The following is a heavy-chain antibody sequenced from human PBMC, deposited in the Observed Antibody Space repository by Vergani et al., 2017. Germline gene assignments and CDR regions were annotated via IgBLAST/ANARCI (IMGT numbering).Heavy chain of an antibody. J-gene: IGHJ5*02. Sequence: QVQLQESGPGLVKPSETLSLTCTVSGYSISSGYYWGWIRQPPGKGLEWIGSIYHSGSTYYNPSLKSRVTISVDTSKNQFSLKLISVTAADTAVYYCASDTHSGQRADRWGQGILVTVTS. D-gene: IGHD6-19*01. CDR3: ASDTHSGQRADR. CDR1: GYSISSGYY. CDR2: IYHSGST. V-gene: IGHV4-38-2*02.